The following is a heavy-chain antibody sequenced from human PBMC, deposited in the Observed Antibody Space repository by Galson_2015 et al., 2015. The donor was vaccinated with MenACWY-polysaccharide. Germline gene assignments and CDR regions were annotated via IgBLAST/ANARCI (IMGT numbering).Heavy chain of an antibody. CDR1: GFSLRTRGVG. V-gene: IGHV2-5*01. CDR3: AHRRGVNNGWLS. J-gene: IGHJ4*02. CDR2: LYWSEAT. D-gene: IGHD3-10*01. Sequence: PALVKPTQPLTLTCSFSGFSLRTRGVGVGWIRQPPGKALEWLAVLYWSEATGHSPSLAGRLTITLDNSKDQVVLTMTNMDPVDTATYYCAHRRGVNNGWLSWGQGILVTVSS.